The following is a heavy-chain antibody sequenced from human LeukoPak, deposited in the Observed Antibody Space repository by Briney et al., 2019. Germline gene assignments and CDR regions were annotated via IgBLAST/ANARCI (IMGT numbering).Heavy chain of an antibody. Sequence: PGGSLRLSCAASGFTFSSYSMNWVRQAPGKGLEWVAAIWFDGTNTYYADAVKGRFTISRDNSKNTLFLQMNSLRAEDTAVYYCARGGYCSRTTCSNYKGMDVWGQGTTVTVSS. V-gene: IGHV3-33*08. CDR2: IWFDGTNT. J-gene: IGHJ6*02. CDR1: GFTFSSYS. CDR3: ARGGYCSRTTCSNYKGMDV. D-gene: IGHD2-2*01.